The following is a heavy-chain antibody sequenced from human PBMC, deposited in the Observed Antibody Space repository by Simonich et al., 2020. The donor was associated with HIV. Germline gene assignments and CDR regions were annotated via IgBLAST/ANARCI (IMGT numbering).Heavy chain of an antibody. CDR2: IYHSGST. CDR1: GYFISSGYY. CDR3: ARPDSSSYWYFDL. Sequence: QVQLQESGPGLVKPSETLSLTCAVSGYFISSGYYWGWIRQPPGKGLEWIGSIYHSGSTYYNTSLKSRVTISVDTSKSQFSLKLSSVTAADTAVYYCARPDSSSYWYFDLWGRGTLVTVSS. J-gene: IGHJ2*01. D-gene: IGHD6-13*01. V-gene: IGHV4-38-2*01.